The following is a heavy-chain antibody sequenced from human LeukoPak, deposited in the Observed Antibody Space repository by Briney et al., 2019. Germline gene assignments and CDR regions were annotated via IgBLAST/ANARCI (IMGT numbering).Heavy chain of an antibody. D-gene: IGHD6-19*01. V-gene: IGHV3-48*03. CDR1: GFTLSSYE. Sequence: GGSLRLSCAASGFTLSSYEMNWVRQAPGKGLEWVSYISSSAGTIYYADSVKGRFTISRDNAKNSLYLQMNSLRAEDTAVYYCAREGGGWYLGAFDIWGQGTVVTVSS. J-gene: IGHJ3*02. CDR3: AREGGGWYLGAFDI. CDR2: ISSSAGTI.